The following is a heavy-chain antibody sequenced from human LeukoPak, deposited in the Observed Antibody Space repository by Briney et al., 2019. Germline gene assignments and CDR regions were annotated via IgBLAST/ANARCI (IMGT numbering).Heavy chain of an antibody. CDR3: ARQVYVRYNWFDP. Sequence: PSETLSLTCTVSGGSISSYYWSWIRQPPGKGLEWIGYIYYSGSTNHNPSLKSRVTISVDTSKNQFSLKLSSVTAADTAVYYCARQVYVRYNWFDPWGQGTLVTVSS. CDR1: GGSISSYY. CDR2: IYYSGST. D-gene: IGHD2-8*01. V-gene: IGHV4-59*01. J-gene: IGHJ5*02.